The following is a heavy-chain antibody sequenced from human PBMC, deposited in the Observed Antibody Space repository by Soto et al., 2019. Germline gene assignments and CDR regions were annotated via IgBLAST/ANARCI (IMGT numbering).Heavy chain of an antibody. J-gene: IGHJ3*02. CDR3: ARRHDVVVSPTRGDAFDI. D-gene: IGHD2-15*01. Sequence: PSETLSLTCAVSGGSISNYYWTWIRQSPGKGLEWIGFVYSSGNTKYNPSLTSRVTISLDTSKSHFSLRLTSVTAADTAVYYCARRHDVVVSPTRGDAFDIWGQGTMVTVSS. V-gene: IGHV4-59*08. CDR1: GGSISNYY. CDR2: VYSSGNT.